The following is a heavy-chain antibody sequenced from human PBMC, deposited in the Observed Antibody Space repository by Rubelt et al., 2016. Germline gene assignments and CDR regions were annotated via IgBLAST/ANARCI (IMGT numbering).Heavy chain of an antibody. V-gene: IGHV4-4*07. CDR3: ARRAAIEYSSSDYYFDY. J-gene: IGHJ4*02. CDR1: GGSISSYY. D-gene: IGHD6-6*01. CDR2: IYTSGST. Sequence: QVQLQESGPGLVKPSETLSLTCTVSGGSISSYYWSWIRQPAGKGLEWIGRIYTSGSTYYNPSLKSLVTISVDTSKNQFSLKLSSVTAADTAVYYCARRAAIEYSSSDYYFDYWGQGTLVTVSS.